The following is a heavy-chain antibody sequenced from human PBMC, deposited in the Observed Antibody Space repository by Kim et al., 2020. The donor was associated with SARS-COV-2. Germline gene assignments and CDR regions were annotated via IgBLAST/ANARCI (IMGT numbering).Heavy chain of an antibody. CDR1: GYTFTSYG. V-gene: IGHV1-18*01. CDR2: ISAYNGNT. J-gene: IGHJ4*02. CDR3: ARVLLWPYWGGVFDY. D-gene: IGHD3-10*01. Sequence: ASVKVSCKASGYTFTSYGISWVRQAPGQGLEWMGWISAYNGNTNYAQKLQGRVTMTTDTSTSTAYMELRSLRSDDTAVYYCARVLLWPYWGGVFDYWGQGTLVTVSS.